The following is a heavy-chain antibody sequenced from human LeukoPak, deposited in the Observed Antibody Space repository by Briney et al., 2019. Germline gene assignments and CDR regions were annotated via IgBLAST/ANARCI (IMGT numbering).Heavy chain of an antibody. V-gene: IGHV4-34*01. CDR1: GGSFSGYY. Sequence: SETLSLTCAVYGGSFSGYYWSWIRQPPGKGLEWIGEINHSGSTNYNPSLKSRVTISVDTSKNQFSLKLSSVTAADTAVYYCAREGYERFGFWSGYYAFDYWGQGTLVTVSS. CDR2: INHSGST. J-gene: IGHJ4*02. CDR3: AREGYERFGFWSGYYAFDY. D-gene: IGHD3-3*01.